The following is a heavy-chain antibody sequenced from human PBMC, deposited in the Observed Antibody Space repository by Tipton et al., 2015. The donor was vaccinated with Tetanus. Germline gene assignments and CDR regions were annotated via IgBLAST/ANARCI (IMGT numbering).Heavy chain of an antibody. CDR2: TYHTGGT. Sequence: LRLSCAVSGVSIRNGGYSWNWIRQPAGKGLEWIGYTYHTGGTYYNPSLESRVTISVDRSSDQFSLRLTSVTAADTAIYYCVRAPYNSPGKYYFDYWGQGTLVTVSS. CDR3: VRAPYNSPGKYYFDY. J-gene: IGHJ4*02. CDR1: GVSIRNGGYS. V-gene: IGHV4-30-2*01. D-gene: IGHD1-1*01.